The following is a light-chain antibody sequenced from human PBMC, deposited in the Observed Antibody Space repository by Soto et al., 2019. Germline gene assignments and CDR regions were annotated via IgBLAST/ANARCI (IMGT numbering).Light chain of an antibody. Sequence: IQMTQAPSSLSASVGDRVTITCRASQNIKNFLNWYQQKPGKAPKLLIYATSSLASGVPSRFSGRGSGTDFTLTISSLQPEDFATYYCQQRYNTPLLYTFGQGTKLEIK. CDR3: QQRYNTPLLYT. CDR2: ATS. CDR1: QNIKNF. V-gene: IGKV1-39*01. J-gene: IGKJ2*01.